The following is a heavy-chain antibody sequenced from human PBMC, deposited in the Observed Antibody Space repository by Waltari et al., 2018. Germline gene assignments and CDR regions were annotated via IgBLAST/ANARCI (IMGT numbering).Heavy chain of an antibody. J-gene: IGHJ4*02. CDR2: ITYRGDNT. D-gene: IGHD2-15*01. Sequence: EVQLLESGGGSVQPGGSLRLSCAVSGFTLTHYGMRWVRPAPGKGLEWVSHITYRGDNTYYADSVKGRFTISRDTSKSTLYLQMNSLRADDTAVYYCAKKYCSGGSCCFDYWGQGILVTVSS. CDR3: AKKYCSGGSCCFDY. V-gene: IGHV3-23*01. CDR1: GFTLTHYG.